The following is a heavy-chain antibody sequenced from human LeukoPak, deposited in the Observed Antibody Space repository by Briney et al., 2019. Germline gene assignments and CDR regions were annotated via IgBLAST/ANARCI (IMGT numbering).Heavy chain of an antibody. Sequence: SETLSLTCAVSGGSISSSNWWSWVRQPPGKGLEWIGEIYHSGSTNYNPSLKSRVTISVDKSKNQFSLKLSSVTAADTATYYCVRQGTNSGYYLLDYWGQGHPVIVSS. CDR2: IYHSGST. V-gene: IGHV4-4*02. D-gene: IGHD3-22*01. J-gene: IGHJ4*02. CDR1: GGSISSSNW. CDR3: VRQGTNSGYYLLDY.